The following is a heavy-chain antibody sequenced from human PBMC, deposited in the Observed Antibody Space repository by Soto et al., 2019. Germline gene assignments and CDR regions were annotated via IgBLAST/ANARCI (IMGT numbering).Heavy chain of an antibody. V-gene: IGHV3-74*01. CDR3: TATPRHGMGV. CDR2: VSNEGSK. J-gene: IGHJ6*02. Sequence: EVQLVESGGGLVQPGGSLRLACAGSGFRVSDYWMHWVRQAPGKGLVWVSRVSNEGSKEYADFVKGRFTLSKDNAKNTLYPAVDSLSVEDTALYYCTATPRHGMGVWGHGTKVTVAS. CDR1: GFRVSDYW. D-gene: IGHD1-1*01.